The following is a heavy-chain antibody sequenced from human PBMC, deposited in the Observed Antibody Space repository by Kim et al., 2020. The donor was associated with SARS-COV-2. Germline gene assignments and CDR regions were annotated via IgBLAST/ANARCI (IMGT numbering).Heavy chain of an antibody. D-gene: IGHD3-9*01. CDR1: GYTFTSYA. V-gene: IGHV1-3*01. CDR3: ARDSYYDIFRYYYYDMDV. CDR2: INAGNGNT. J-gene: IGHJ6*03. Sequence: ASVKVSCKASGYTFTSYAMHWVRQAPGQRLEWMGRINAGNGNTKYSQKFQGRVTITRDTSASTAYMELSSLRSEDTCVYYCARDSYYDIFRYYYYDMDVWGKGTTVTVSS.